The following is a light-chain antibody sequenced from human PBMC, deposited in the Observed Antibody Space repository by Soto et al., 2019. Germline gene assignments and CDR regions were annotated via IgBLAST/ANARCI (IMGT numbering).Light chain of an antibody. Sequence: IKMRQSHATLSASEGDRVTITSRASQSISSWLGWCQQKPAKAPKLLIYTAASSERGVPSRFSGSGSGTELTLTSSSLQTDDFATYYSQQYDPPWTFGQGTKVDIK. CDR1: QSISSW. V-gene: IGKV1-5*03. J-gene: IGKJ1*01. CDR2: TAA. CDR3: QQYDPPWT.